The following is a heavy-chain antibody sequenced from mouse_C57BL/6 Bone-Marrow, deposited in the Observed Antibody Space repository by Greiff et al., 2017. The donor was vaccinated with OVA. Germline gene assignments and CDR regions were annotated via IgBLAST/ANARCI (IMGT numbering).Heavy chain of an antibody. J-gene: IGHJ4*01. D-gene: IGHD1-1*02. CDR3: ARYGYYGFDY. V-gene: IGHV5S21*01. CDR1: GFTFSSYA. Sequence: EVQRVESGEGLVKPGGSLKLSCAASGFTFSSYAMSWVRQTPEKRLEWVAYISSGGDYIYYADTVKGRFTISRDNARNTLYLQMSSLKSEDTAVYYCARYGYYGFDYWGQGTSVTVSA. CDR2: ISSGGDYI.